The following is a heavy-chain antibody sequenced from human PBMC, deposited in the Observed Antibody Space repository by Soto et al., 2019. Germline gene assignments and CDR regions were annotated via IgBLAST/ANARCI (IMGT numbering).Heavy chain of an antibody. Sequence: PGGSLRLSCAASGFTFSSYSMNWVRQAPGKGLEWVSAISGSGGSTYYADSVKGRFTISRDNSKNTLYLQMNSLRAEDTAVYYCAKDRRGITMIVVAYAFDIWGQGTMVTVSS. V-gene: IGHV3-23*01. J-gene: IGHJ3*02. CDR2: ISGSGGST. CDR3: AKDRRGITMIVVAYAFDI. CDR1: GFTFSSYS. D-gene: IGHD3-22*01.